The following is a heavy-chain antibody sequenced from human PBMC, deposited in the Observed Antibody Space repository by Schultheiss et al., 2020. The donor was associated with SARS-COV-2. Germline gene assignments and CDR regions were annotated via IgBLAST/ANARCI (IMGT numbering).Heavy chain of an antibody. V-gene: IGHV3-30*01. CDR3: ARDPVGYSYGSVY. CDR1: GFTVSSNY. D-gene: IGHD5-18*01. Sequence: GGSLRLSCAASGFTVSSNYMSWVRQAPGKGLEWVAVISYDGSNKYYADSVKGRFTISRHNSKNTLYLQMNSLRAEDTAVYYCARDPVGYSYGSVYWGQGTLVTVSS. CDR2: ISYDGSNK. J-gene: IGHJ4*02.